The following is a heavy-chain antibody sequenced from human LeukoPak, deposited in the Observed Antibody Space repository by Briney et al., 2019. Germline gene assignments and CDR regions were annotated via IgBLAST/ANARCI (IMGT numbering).Heavy chain of an antibody. CDR3: ARDRGADTASTD. CDR1: GYSISSGYF. D-gene: IGHD5-18*01. Sequence: SETLSLTCTVSGYSISSGYFWGWIRQPPGKGLEWIGTMYHSGGTYYNPSLKSRVTIPVDTSKNQFSLRLSSVTAADTAMYYCARDRGADTASTDWGQGTLVTVSS. J-gene: IGHJ4*02. CDR2: MYHSGGT. V-gene: IGHV4-38-2*02.